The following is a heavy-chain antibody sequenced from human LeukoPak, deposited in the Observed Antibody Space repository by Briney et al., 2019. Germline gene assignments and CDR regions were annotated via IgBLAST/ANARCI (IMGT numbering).Heavy chain of an antibody. CDR3: ARGPRGVIWRAFDI. CDR2: INHSGST. D-gene: IGHD3-10*01. V-gene: IGHV4-34*01. Sequence: SSETLSLTCAVYGGSFSGYYWSWIRQPPGKGLEWIGEINHSGSTNYNPSLKSRVTISVDTSKNQFSLKLSSVTAADTAVYYCARGPRGVIWRAFDIWGQGTMVTVSS. CDR1: GGSFSGYY. J-gene: IGHJ3*02.